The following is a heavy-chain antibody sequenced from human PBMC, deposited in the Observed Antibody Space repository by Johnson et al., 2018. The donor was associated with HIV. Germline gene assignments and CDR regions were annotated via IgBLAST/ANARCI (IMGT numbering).Heavy chain of an antibody. CDR2: ISYDGTNK. CDR3: AREELEPDVFDI. Sequence: VPLVESGGGLVQPGMSLRLSCAATGFTFSSYAMHWVRQAPGKGLEWVALISYDGTNKYYADSVKGRFTISRDNSKNTLYLQMNSLRAEDTAVYYCAREELEPDVFDIWGQGTMVTVSS. CDR1: GFTFSSYA. D-gene: IGHD1-1*01. J-gene: IGHJ3*02. V-gene: IGHV3-30-3*01.